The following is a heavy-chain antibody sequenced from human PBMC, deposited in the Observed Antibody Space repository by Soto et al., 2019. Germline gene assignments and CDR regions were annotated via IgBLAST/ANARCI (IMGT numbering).Heavy chain of an antibody. CDR2: INHSGRT. CDR3: ARGGIQLWPFDY. J-gene: IGHJ4*02. V-gene: IGHV4-34*01. D-gene: IGHD5-18*01. Sequence: QVQLQQWGAGLLKPSETLSLTCAVYGGSFSGYYWSWIRQPPGKGLEWIGEINHSGRTNYNPSLKGRVTRSVDTSTNQFSLELSSVTAADTAVYYCARGGIQLWPFDYWGQGTLVTVSS. CDR1: GGSFSGYY.